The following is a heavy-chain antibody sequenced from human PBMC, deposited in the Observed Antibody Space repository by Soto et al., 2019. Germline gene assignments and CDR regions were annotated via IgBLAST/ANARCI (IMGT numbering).Heavy chain of an antibody. CDR1: GGTFSSYA. J-gene: IGHJ4*02. V-gene: IGHV1-69*01. CDR2: IIPIFGTA. Sequence: QVQLVQSGAEVKKPGSSVKVSCKASGGTFSSYAISWVRQAPGQGLEWMGGIIPIFGTANYAQKFQGRVTITAAESTPTAYMELNSLRSEDTAVYYCARIRYYDSSGYFDYCGQGTLVTVSS. CDR3: ARIRYYDSSGYFDY. D-gene: IGHD3-22*01.